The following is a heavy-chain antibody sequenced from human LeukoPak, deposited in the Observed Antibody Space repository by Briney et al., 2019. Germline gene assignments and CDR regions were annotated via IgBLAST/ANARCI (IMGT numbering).Heavy chain of an antibody. J-gene: IGHJ4*02. CDR2: IRSKANSYAT. Sequence: PGGSLRLSCAASGFTFSGSAMHWVRQASGKGLEWAGRIRSKANSYATAYAASVKGRFTISRDDSKNTAYLQMNSLKTEDTAVYYCTSGNSGSYYKDYWGQGTLVTVSS. V-gene: IGHV3-73*01. D-gene: IGHD1-26*01. CDR3: TSGNSGSYYKDY. CDR1: GFTFSGSA.